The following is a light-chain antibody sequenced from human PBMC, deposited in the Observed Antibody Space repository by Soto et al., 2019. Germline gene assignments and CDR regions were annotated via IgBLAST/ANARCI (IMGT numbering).Light chain of an antibody. CDR1: QSVSSSY. V-gene: IGKV3-20*01. CDR3: QQYGSSPRT. CDR2: SAS. J-gene: IGKJ1*01. Sequence: VLTQSPGTLSLSPGERAILSCRAGQSVSSSYLAWYQQKPGQAPRLLIYSASSRATGIPDRFSGSGSGTDFTLTLSRVEPEDFAVYYCQQYGSSPRTFGQRTKADIK.